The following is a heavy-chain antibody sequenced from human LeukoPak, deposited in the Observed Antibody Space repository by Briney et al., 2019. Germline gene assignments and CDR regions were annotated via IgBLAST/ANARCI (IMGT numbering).Heavy chain of an antibody. D-gene: IGHD3-22*01. Sequence: PSETLSLTCTVSGGSISSSSYYWGWIRQPPGTGLEWIGSIYYSGSTYYNPSLKSRVTISVDTSKNQFSLKLSSVTAADTAVYYCARCGDYYDSSIDYWGQGTLVTVSS. CDR2: IYYSGST. J-gene: IGHJ4*02. CDR1: GGSISSSSYY. CDR3: ARCGDYYDSSIDY. V-gene: IGHV4-39*07.